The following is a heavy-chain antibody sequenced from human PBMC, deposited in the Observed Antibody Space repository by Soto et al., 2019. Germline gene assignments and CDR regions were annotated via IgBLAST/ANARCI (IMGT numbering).Heavy chain of an antibody. D-gene: IGHD1-26*01. CDR3: AKASGASYPESRVFDF. Sequence: GGSLRLSCAASGFTFSSYAMTWVRQAPGEGLEWVSVITDSGGDTLHADSVKGRFTISRDNSKNMLFLQMNSLRAEDTAIYYCAKASGASYPESRVFDFWGQGTRVTAPQ. CDR2: ITDSGGDT. CDR1: GFTFSSYA. J-gene: IGHJ4*02. V-gene: IGHV3-23*01.